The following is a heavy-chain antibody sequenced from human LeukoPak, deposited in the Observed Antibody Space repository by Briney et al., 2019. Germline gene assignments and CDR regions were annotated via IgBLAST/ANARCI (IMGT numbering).Heavy chain of an antibody. CDR2: IYYSGST. CDR3: ARLGDSSGPPFDY. V-gene: IGHV4-59*08. D-gene: IGHD6-19*01. CDR1: GGSISSYY. Sequence: SETLSLTCTVSGGSISSYYWSWIRQPPGKGLEWIGYIYYSGSTNYNPSLKSRVTISVDTSKNQFSLKLSSVTAADTAVYYCARLGDSSGPPFDYWGQGTLVTVSS. J-gene: IGHJ4*02.